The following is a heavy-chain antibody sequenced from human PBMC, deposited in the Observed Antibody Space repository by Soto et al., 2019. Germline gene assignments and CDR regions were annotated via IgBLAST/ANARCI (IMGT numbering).Heavy chain of an antibody. D-gene: IGHD2-15*01. J-gene: IGHJ4*02. CDR3: AKPTKNVVVSATDY. CDR2: ISGSGAST. V-gene: IGHV3-23*01. Sequence: GGSLRLSCAASGFTFIIDAMTWVRQAPGEGLEWVSSISGSGASTYYADSVKGRFTISRDNSENTLYLQMNNLRAEDTAVYFCAKPTKNVVVSATDYWGQGTLVTVSS. CDR1: GFTFIIDA.